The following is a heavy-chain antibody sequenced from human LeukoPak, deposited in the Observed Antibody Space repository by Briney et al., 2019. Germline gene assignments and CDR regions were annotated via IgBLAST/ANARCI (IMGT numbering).Heavy chain of an antibody. CDR2: ISSSGSTR. J-gene: IGHJ3*02. Sequence: GGSLRLSCVASGFTFSNYEMSWVRQAPGKGLEWVSHISSSGSTRYYADSVKGRFTISRDNAKNSLCLQMNSLRVDDTAVYYCARECLMVGVYDAFDIWGQGTMVTVSS. V-gene: IGHV3-48*03. CDR3: ARECLMVGVYDAFDI. D-gene: IGHD1-26*01. CDR1: GFTFSNYE.